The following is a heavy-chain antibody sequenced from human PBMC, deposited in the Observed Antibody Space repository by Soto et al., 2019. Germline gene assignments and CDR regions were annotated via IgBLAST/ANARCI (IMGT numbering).Heavy chain of an antibody. Sequence: QITLKESGPPLVKPTQTLTLTCTFSGFSLSTSGVGVGWIRQPPGKALEWLALICWDDDKRYSPPLKSRLTVTTATPXXQXLPTMTNRDPVDTATDYCAHRPSYCSGGSCYSGFDYWGQGTLVTVSS. D-gene: IGHD2-15*01. CDR1: GFSLSTSGVG. CDR3: AHRPSYCSGGSCYSGFDY. CDR2: ICWDDDK. V-gene: IGHV2-5*02. J-gene: IGHJ4*02.